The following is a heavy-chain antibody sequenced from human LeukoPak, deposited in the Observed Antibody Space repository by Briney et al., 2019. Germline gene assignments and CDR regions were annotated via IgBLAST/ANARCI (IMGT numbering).Heavy chain of an antibody. J-gene: IGHJ4*02. Sequence: GGSLRLSCAASGFTFDDYAMHWVRQAPGKGLEWVSGISWNSGSIGYADSVKGRFTISRDNAKNSLYVQMSNLRAEDTAVYYCARVPRSGGSIDYWGQGTLVTVSP. CDR1: GFTFDDYA. V-gene: IGHV3-9*01. CDR2: ISWNSGSI. D-gene: IGHD6-19*01. CDR3: ARVPRSGGSIDY.